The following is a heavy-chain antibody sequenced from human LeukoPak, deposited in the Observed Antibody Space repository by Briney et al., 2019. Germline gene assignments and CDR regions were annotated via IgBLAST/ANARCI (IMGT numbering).Heavy chain of an antibody. D-gene: IGHD3-9*01. J-gene: IGHJ4*02. CDR3: TTDYDILTGYSY. CDR1: GFTFSNAW. CDR2: IKSKTDGGTT. V-gene: IGHV3-15*01. Sequence: GVSLRLSCAASGFTFSNAWMSWVRQAPGRGLEWVGRIKSKTDGGTTDYAAPVKGRFTISRDDSKNTLYLQMNSLKTEDTAVYYCTTDYDILTGYSYWGQGTLVTVSS.